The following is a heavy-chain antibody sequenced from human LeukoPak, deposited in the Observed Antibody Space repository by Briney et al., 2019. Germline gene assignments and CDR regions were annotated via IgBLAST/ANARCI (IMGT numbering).Heavy chain of an antibody. J-gene: IGHJ4*02. CDR2: MNPNSANT. D-gene: IGHD2-8*02. Sequence: AAVKVSCKASGYTFTTYHINWVRQATGQGLEWMGWMNPNSANTGYAQKFQGRVTITRNTSISTAYMELNSLRSDDTAVYYCARARLVRGPVTPLYYFDYWGQGVLVTVSS. CDR1: GYTFTTYH. CDR3: ARARLVRGPVTPLYYFDY. V-gene: IGHV1-8*03.